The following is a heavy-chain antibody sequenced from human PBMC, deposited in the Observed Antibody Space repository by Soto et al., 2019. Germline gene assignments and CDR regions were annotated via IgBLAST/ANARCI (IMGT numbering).Heavy chain of an antibody. J-gene: IGHJ6*02. CDR1: GYTFTCYY. CDR3: ARDILTGDYRGSLYYYSGMDV. Sequence: VASVKVSCKASGYTFTCYYMHWVRQAPGQGLELMGWINPNSGGTTYAQKFQGWVTMTRDTSMSTAYMELSRLRSDDTTVYYCARDILTGDYRGSLYYYSGMDVWGQGPTVTV. D-gene: IGHD3-9*01. V-gene: IGHV1-2*04. CDR2: INPNSGGT.